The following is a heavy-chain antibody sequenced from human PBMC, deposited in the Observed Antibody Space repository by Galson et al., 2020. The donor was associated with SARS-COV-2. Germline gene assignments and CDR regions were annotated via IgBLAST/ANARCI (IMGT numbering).Heavy chain of an antibody. Sequence: SLKSRVTISIDTSKNQFSLILRSVTATDTAVYYCARGNSKGAATFFRSQWFDSWGQGNLVTVSS. CDR3: ARGNSKGAATFFRSQWFDS. V-gene: IGHV4-34*01. D-gene: IGHD2-15*01. J-gene: IGHJ5*01.